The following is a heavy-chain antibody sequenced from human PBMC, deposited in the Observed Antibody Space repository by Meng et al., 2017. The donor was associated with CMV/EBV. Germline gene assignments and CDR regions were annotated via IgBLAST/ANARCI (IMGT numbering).Heavy chain of an antibody. CDR2: ISAYNGYT. CDR3: ARKRHYDFWSGYLVDY. D-gene: IGHD3-3*01. CDR1: GYTFTSDG. Sequence: SGYTFTSDGISWVRQAPGQGLEWMGWISAYNGYTNDVEKLQGRVTMTTDTSTSTAYMELRSLRSDDTAVYYCARKRHYDFWSGYLVDYWGQGTLVTVSS. J-gene: IGHJ4*02. V-gene: IGHV1-18*01.